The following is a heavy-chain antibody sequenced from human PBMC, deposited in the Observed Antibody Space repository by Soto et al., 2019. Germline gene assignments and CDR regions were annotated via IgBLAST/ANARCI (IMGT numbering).Heavy chain of an antibody. CDR1: GGSISSYY. CDR2: VYHTGST. D-gene: IGHD2-2*01. J-gene: IGHJ4*02. Sequence: SETLSLTCTVSGGSISSYYWSWIRQPPGKGPGWIGYVYHTGSTDYNPSLKGRVTISLDTSKNQFSLNLNSVTAADTAVYYCATSPPGVWRGVFDYWSQGTLVTVSS. V-gene: IGHV4-59*01. CDR3: ATSPPGVWRGVFDY.